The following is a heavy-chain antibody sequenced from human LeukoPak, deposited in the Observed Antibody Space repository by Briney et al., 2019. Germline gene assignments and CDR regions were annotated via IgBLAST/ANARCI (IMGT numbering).Heavy chain of an antibody. CDR3: ARVRPYYGSGSYYGGPFDY. V-gene: IGHV4-34*01. CDR2: INHSGST. Sequence: SETLSLTCAVYGGSFSGCYWSRIRRPPGKGLEWIGEINHSGSTNYNPSLKSRATISVDTSKNQFSLKLSSVTAADTAVYYCARVRPYYGSGSYYGGPFDYWGQGTLVTVSS. J-gene: IGHJ4*02. CDR1: GGSFSGCY. D-gene: IGHD3-10*01.